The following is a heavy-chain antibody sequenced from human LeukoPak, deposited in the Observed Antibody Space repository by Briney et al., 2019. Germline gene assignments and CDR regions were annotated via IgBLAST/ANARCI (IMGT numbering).Heavy chain of an antibody. CDR1: GFNFNNYW. CDR3: ARSSSSSWFYAFDI. D-gene: IGHD6-13*01. V-gene: IGHV3-7*01. J-gene: IGHJ3*02. CDR2: IKQDGSEK. Sequence: TGGSLRLSCAASGFNFNNYWMAWVRQTPGKGLECLASIKQDGSEKYYVDSVKGRFTVSRDNADNLLYLQMNRLRAEDTAVFYCARSSSSSWFYAFDIWGQGTLVTVSA.